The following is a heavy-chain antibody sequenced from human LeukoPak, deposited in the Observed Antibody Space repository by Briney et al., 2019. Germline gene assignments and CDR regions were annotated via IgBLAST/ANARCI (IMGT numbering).Heavy chain of an antibody. CDR1: RFTFSNYA. J-gene: IGHJ4*02. CDR2: ISGSGDST. D-gene: IGHD6-19*01. Sequence: GGSLRLSCAASRFTFSNYAMRWVRQAPGKGLEWVSGISGSGDSTYYADSVKGRFTISRDNSKNTLYLQMNSLRAEDTAVYYCARRSGIAVAGAFVYWGQGTLVTVSS. CDR3: ARRSGIAVAGAFVY. V-gene: IGHV3-23*01.